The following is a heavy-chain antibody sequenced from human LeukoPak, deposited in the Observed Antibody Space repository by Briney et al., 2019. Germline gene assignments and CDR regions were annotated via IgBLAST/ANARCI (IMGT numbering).Heavy chain of an antibody. CDR3: ARLHSSRIYWFDP. D-gene: IGHD6-13*01. V-gene: IGHV4-39*01. Sequence: PSETLSLTCSVSGGSISRSINCWGWIRQPPGKGLEWIGTICYSGSTYYNPSLKSRVIISVDTSNNQFSLKLSSVTAADTAVYYCARLHSSRIYWFDPWGQGTLVTVSS. J-gene: IGHJ5*02. CDR1: GGSISRSINC. CDR2: ICYSGST.